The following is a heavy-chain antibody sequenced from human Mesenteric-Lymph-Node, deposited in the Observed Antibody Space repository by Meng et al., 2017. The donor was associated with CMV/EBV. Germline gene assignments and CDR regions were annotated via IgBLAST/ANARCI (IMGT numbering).Heavy chain of an antibody. CDR3: ARERITWDV. Sequence: GGSLRLSCAASGFTFSSCWMSWVRQAPGKGLEWVANIKEDGSEKYYVDSVRGRFTISRDNAKNSLFLQMNSLRAEDTAVYYCARERITWDVWGRGTTVTVSS. D-gene: IGHD3-16*01. V-gene: IGHV3-7*01. CDR2: IKEDGSEK. CDR1: GFTFSSCW. J-gene: IGHJ6*02.